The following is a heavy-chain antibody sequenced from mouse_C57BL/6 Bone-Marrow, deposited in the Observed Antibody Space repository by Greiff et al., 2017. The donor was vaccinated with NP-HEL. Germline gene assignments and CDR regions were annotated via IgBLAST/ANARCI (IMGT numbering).Heavy chain of an antibody. Sequence: EVQRVESGGGLVQPGESLKLSCESNEYEFPSHDMSWVRKTPEKRLELVAAINSDGGSTYYTDTMERRFIISRDNTKKTLYLQMSSLRSEDTALYYCARDDGYYGSYWYFDVWGTGTTVTVSS. J-gene: IGHJ1*03. CDR2: INSDGGST. CDR1: EYEFPSHD. CDR3: ARDDGYYGSYWYFDV. V-gene: IGHV5-2*01. D-gene: IGHD2-3*01.